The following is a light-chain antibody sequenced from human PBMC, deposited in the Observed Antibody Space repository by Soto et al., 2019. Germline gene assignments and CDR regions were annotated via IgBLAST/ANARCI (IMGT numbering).Light chain of an antibody. J-gene: IGKJ1*01. CDR2: GAS. CDR3: QQYNSYPWT. Sequence: EIVLTQSPCTLSFSSCEGSTLSFRASQSVSSNYLAWYQQKSGQAPRLLISGASSRTTGIPDRFSGSGSGTEFTLTISSLQPDDFATYYCQQYNSYPWTFGQGTKVDIK. CDR1: QSVSSNY. V-gene: IGKV3-20*01.